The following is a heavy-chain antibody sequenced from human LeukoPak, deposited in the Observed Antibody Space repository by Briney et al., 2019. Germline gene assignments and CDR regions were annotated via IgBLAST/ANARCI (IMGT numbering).Heavy chain of an antibody. CDR1: GYTFTGYY. V-gene: IGHV1-2*02. CDR3: ARVKAPKVELRRHYFYGMDV. D-gene: IGHD1-7*01. CDR2: INPNSGGT. Sequence: ASVKVSCKASGYTFTGYYMHWVRQAPGQGLEWMGWINPNSGGTNYAQKFQGRVTMTRDTSISTAYMELSRLRSDDTAVYYCARVKAPKVELRRHYFYGMDVWGQGTTVTVSS. J-gene: IGHJ6*02.